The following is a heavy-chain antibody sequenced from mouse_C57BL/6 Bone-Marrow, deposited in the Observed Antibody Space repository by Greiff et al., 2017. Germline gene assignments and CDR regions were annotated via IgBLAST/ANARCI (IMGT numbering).Heavy chain of an antibody. CDR3: ASCYYGSSHY. CDR1: GYTFTSYG. CDR2: IYPRSGNT. V-gene: IGHV1-81*01. D-gene: IGHD1-1*01. J-gene: IGHJ2*01. Sequence: QVQLQQSGAELARPGASVKLSCKASGYTFTSYGMSWVKQRTGQGLEWIGEIYPRSGNTYYNEKFKGKATLTADKSSSTAYLELRSLTSEDAAVYFCASCYYGSSHYWGQGTTLTVSS.